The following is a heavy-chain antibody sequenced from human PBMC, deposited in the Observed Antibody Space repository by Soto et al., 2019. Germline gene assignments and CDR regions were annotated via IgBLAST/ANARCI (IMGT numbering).Heavy chain of an antibody. V-gene: IGHV3-23*01. CDR3: AKSLYRYCSGGSCYSNYMDV. Sequence: GGSLRLSCAASGFTFSSYAMSWVRQAPGKGLEWVSAISGSGGSTYYADSVKGRFTISRDNSKNTLYLQMNSLRAEDTAVYYCAKSLYRYCSGGSCYSNYMDVWGKGTTVTVSS. J-gene: IGHJ6*03. CDR1: GFTFSSYA. CDR2: ISGSGGST. D-gene: IGHD2-15*01.